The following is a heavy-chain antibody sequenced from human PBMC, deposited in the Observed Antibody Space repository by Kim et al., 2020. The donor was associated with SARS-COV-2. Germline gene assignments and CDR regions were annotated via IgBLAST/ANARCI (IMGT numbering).Heavy chain of an antibody. CDR2: ISWNSGSI. J-gene: IGHJ4*02. CDR1: GFTFDDYA. V-gene: IGHV3-9*01. D-gene: IGHD1-26*01. CDR3: AKDFDRWELVGGKDY. Sequence: GGSLRLSCAASGFTFDDYAMHWVRQAPGKGLEWVSGISWNSGSIGYADSVKGRFTISRDNAKNSLYLQMNSLRAEDTALYYCAKDFDRWELVGGKDYWGQGTLVTVSS.